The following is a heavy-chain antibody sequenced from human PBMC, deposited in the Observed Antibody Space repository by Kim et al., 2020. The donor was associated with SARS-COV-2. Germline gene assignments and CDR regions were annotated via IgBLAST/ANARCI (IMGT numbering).Heavy chain of an antibody. V-gene: IGHV4-39*01. D-gene: IGHD6-25*01. Sequence: SETLSLTCTVSGGSFSCGDCFWAWIRQPPGKGLEWIGTIFYSGNTYHNPSLKSRIAIPVDTSKKQFSLWLSSVTAADTAIYYCARRRPAANPHYFDYWGQEVLVTVSS. CDR3: ARRRPAANPHYFDY. J-gene: IGHJ4*02. CDR2: IFYSGNT. CDR1: GGSFSCGDCF.